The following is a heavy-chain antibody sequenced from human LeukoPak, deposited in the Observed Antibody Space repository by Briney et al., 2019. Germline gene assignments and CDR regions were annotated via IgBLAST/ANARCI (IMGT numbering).Heavy chain of an antibody. CDR2: LNWNGGST. Sequence: GGSLRLSCAASGFNYDDYGMSWVRQAPGKGLEWVSGLNWNGGSTFYADSVKGRFTISRDNAKNSLYLQMDSLRAEDTAVYYCARPQLGMDYSYYMDVWGKGTTVTVSS. CDR3: ARPQLGMDYSYYMDV. J-gene: IGHJ6*03. V-gene: IGHV3-20*04. CDR1: GFNYDDYG. D-gene: IGHD7-27*01.